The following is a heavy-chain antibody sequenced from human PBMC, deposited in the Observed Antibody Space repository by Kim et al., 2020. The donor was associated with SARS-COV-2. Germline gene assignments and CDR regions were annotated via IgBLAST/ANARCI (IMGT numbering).Heavy chain of an antibody. Sequence: ASVKVSCKASGYTFTSYDINWVRHATGQGLEWMGWMNPNSGNTGYAQKFQGRVTMTRNTSISTAYMELSSLRSEDTAVYYCARGGLGGWYREPYGMDVWGQGTTVTVSS. CDR2: MNPNSGNT. CDR1: GYTFTSYD. V-gene: IGHV1-8*01. CDR3: ARGGLGGWYREPYGMDV. J-gene: IGHJ6*02. D-gene: IGHD6-19*01.